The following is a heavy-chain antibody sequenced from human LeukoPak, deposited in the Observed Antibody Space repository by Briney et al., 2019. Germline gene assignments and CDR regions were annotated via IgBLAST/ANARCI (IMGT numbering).Heavy chain of an antibody. Sequence: SETLSLTCTVSGGSISSSSYYWGWIRQPPGKGLEWIGSIYYSGSTYYNPSLKSRVTISVDTSKNQFSLKLSSVTAADTAVYYCARRSKSAYDPRAFDYWGQGTLVTVSS. CDR3: ARRSKSAYDPRAFDY. CDR1: GGSISSSSYY. V-gene: IGHV4-39*01. CDR2: IYYSGST. D-gene: IGHD5-12*01. J-gene: IGHJ4*02.